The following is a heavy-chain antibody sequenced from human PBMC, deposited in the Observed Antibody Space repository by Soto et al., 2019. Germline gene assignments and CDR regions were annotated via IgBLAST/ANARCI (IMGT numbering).Heavy chain of an antibody. CDR1: GFTFSSYW. D-gene: IGHD3-3*01. Sequence: PGGSLRLSCAASGFTFSSYWMSWVRQAPGKGLEWVANIKQDGSEKYYVDSVKGRFTISRDNAKNSLYPQMNSLRAEDTAVYYCARAITIFGVVPGGSGMDVRGQGTTVTVSS. CDR3: ARAITIFGVVPGGSGMDV. V-gene: IGHV3-7*05. CDR2: IKQDGSEK. J-gene: IGHJ6*02.